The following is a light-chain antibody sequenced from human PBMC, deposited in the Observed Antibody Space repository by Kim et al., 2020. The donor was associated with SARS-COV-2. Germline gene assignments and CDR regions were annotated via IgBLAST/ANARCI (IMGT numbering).Light chain of an antibody. CDR3: CSYAGGYTHV. J-gene: IGLJ1*01. Sequence: QSALTQPRSVSASPGQSVTISCTGTTSDVGGYSYVSWYQQYPGKAPKVIIFDVTKRPSGVPDRFSGSKSGNTASLSISGLQPDDEADYYCCSYAGGYTHVFGTGTKVTVL. CDR2: DVT. CDR1: TSDVGGYSY. V-gene: IGLV2-11*01.